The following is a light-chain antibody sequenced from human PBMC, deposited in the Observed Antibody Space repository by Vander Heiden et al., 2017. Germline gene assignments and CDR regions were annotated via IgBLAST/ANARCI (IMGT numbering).Light chain of an antibody. CDR1: QGIRND. CDR3: LQDYNYPWT. V-gene: IGKV1-6*02. CDR2: VAS. J-gene: IGKJ1*01. Sequence: AIQLTQSPSSLPASVGDRVTITCRASQGIRNDLGWYQQKPGKAPKLLIYVASTLQSGVPPRFSGSGSGTDCTLTISSLQPEDFATYYCLQDYNYPWTFGQGTKVEIK.